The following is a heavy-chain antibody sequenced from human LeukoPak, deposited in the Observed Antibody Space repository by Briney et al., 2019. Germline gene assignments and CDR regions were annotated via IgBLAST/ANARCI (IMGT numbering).Heavy chain of an antibody. CDR2: IYYSGST. V-gene: IGHV4-59*01. D-gene: IGHD3-22*01. CDR1: GGSISSYY. J-gene: IGHJ3*02. Sequence: PSETLSLTCTVSGGSISSYYWSWIRQPPGKGLEWIGYIYYSGSTNYNPSLKSRVTISVDTSKNQFSLKLSSVTAADTAVYYCARGGGISGYYYGVRARRYAFDIWGQGTMVTVSS. CDR3: ARGGGISGYYYGVRARRYAFDI.